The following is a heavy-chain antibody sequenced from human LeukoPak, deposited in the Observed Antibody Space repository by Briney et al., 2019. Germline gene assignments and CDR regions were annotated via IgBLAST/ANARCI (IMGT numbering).Heavy chain of an antibody. J-gene: IGHJ3*02. Sequence: PSETLSLTCTVSGGSISSGDYYWSWIRQPPGKGLEWIGYIYYSGSTYYNPSLKSRVTISVDTSKNRFSLKLSSVTAADTAVYYCARDRGYDSSGSYAFDIWGQGTMVTVSS. V-gene: IGHV4-30-4*01. CDR1: GGSISSGDYY. CDR3: ARDRGYDSSGSYAFDI. CDR2: IYYSGST. D-gene: IGHD3-22*01.